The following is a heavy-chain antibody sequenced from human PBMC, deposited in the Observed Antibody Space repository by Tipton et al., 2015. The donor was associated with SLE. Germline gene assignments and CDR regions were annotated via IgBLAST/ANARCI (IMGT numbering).Heavy chain of an antibody. CDR1: GGSFSGYY. CDR2: INHSGST. D-gene: IGHD3-10*01. J-gene: IGHJ6*03. CDR3: ARVRGSGFGGYMDV. V-gene: IGHV4-34*01. Sequence: TLSLTCAVYGGSFSGYYWSWISQPPGKGLEWIGEINHSGSTNYNPSLKSRVTISVDTSKNQFSLKLSPVTAADTAVYYCARVRGSGFGGYMDVWGKGTTVTVSS.